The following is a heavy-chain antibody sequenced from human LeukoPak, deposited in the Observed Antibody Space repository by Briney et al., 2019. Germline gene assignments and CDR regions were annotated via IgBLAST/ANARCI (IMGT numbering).Heavy chain of an antibody. CDR3: TREDY. J-gene: IGHJ4*02. CDR2: INLNSGGT. V-gene: IGHV1-2*02. CDR1: GYTFSGFF. Sequence: ASVKASCKASGYTFSGFFMHWVRQAPGQGLEWMGWINLNSGGTNYAQKFQGRVTMTRDTSITTAYMELSRLTSDDTAVYYCTREDYWGQGTLVTVSS.